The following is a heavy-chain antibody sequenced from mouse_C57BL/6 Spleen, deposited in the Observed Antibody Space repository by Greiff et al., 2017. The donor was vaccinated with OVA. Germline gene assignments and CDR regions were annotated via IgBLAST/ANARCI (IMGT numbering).Heavy chain of an antibody. CDR3: ARKGITTVVGDFDY. V-gene: IGHV1-52*01. CDR1: GYTFTSYW. J-gene: IGHJ2*01. CDR2: IDPSDSET. Sequence: QVQLQQPGAELVRPGSSVKLSCKASGYTFTSYWMHWVKQRPIQGLEWIGNIDPSDSETHYNQKFKDKATLTVDKSSSTAYMQLSSLTSEDSAVYYCARKGITTVVGDFDYWGQGTTLTVSS. D-gene: IGHD1-1*01.